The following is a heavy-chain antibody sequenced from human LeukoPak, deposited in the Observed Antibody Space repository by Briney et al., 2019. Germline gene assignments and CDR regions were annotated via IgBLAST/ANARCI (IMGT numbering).Heavy chain of an antibody. CDR2: IYYSGST. Sequence: PSETLSLTCNVSGGSISSNRYYWGWIRQPPGKGLEWIGNIYYSGSTYYNPSLKSRVTISVDTSKSQFSLRLSSVTAADTAVYYCAGLDHDYDRSGYGPFFDYWGQGTLVTVSS. D-gene: IGHD3-22*01. CDR1: GGSISSNRYY. CDR3: AGLDHDYDRSGYGPFFDY. V-gene: IGHV4-39*01. J-gene: IGHJ4*02.